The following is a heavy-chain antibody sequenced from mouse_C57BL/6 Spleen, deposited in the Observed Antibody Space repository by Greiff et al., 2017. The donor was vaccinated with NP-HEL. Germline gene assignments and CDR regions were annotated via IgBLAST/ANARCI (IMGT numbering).Heavy chain of an antibody. CDR1: GYTFTSYG. CDR3: ARRDYGSSFHYFDY. CDR2: IYPRSGNT. Sequence: VQLQQSGAELARPGASVKLSCKASGYTFTSYGISWVKQRTGQGLEWIGEIYPRSGNTYYNEKFKGKATLTADKSSSTAYMELRSLTSEDSAVYFCARRDYGSSFHYFDYWGQGTTLTVSS. J-gene: IGHJ2*01. D-gene: IGHD1-1*01. V-gene: IGHV1-81*01.